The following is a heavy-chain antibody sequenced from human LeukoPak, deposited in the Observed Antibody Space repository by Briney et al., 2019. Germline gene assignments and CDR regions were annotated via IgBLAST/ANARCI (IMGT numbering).Heavy chain of an antibody. V-gene: IGHV3-53*01. J-gene: IGHJ6*03. Sequence: GGSLRLSCAASGFTVSSNYMSWVRQAPGKGLEWVSVIYSGGSTYYADSVKGRFTISRDNSKNTLYLQMNSLRAEDTAVYYCARDRAPYCSSTSCYYYYYMDVWGKGTTVTVSS. D-gene: IGHD2-2*01. CDR2: IYSGGST. CDR1: GFTVSSNY. CDR3: ARDRAPYCSSTSCYYYYYMDV.